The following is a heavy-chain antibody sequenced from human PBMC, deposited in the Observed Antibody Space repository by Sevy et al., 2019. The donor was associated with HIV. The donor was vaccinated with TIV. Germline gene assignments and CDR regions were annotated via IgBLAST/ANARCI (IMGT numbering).Heavy chain of an antibody. Sequence: GGSLRLSCAASGFTFSNAWMSWVRQAPGKGLEWVGRIKSKTDGGTTDYAAPVKGRFTISRDDSINTVYLQMDSLKTEDTAVYYCTTDAVVVVLATGNWGHGTQVTVSS. J-gene: IGHJ4*01. V-gene: IGHV3-15*01. CDR2: IKSKTDGGTT. D-gene: IGHD2-15*01. CDR1: GFTFSNAW. CDR3: TTDAVVVVLATGN.